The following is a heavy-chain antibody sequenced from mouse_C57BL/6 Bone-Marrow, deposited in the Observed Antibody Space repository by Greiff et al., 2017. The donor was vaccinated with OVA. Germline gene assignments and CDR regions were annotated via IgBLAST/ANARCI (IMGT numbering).Heavy chain of an antibody. Sequence: VQLQQSGAELVRPGASVKLSCTASGFNIKDDYMHWVKQRPEQGLEWIGWIDPENGDTEYASKFQGKATITADTSSNTAYLQLSSLTSEDTAVYYCTTGYYGSSWYLDVWGTGTTVTVSS. D-gene: IGHD1-1*01. CDR1: GFNIKDDY. CDR3: TTGYYGSSWYLDV. J-gene: IGHJ1*03. V-gene: IGHV14-4*01. CDR2: IDPENGDT.